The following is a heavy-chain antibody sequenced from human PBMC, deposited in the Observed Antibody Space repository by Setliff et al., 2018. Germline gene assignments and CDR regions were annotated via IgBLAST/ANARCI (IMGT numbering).Heavy chain of an antibody. CDR1: GGSISSYY. Sequence: SETLSLTCTVSGGSISSYYWSWIRQPPGKGLEWIGYIDYSGSTNYNPSLKSRVIISVDTSKTQFSLRLSSVTAADTAVYFCARGCSSGSCYPHDVFAIWGQGTMVTVSS. V-gene: IGHV4-59*01. J-gene: IGHJ3*02. CDR3: ARGCSSGSCYPHDVFAI. D-gene: IGHD2-15*01. CDR2: IDYSGST.